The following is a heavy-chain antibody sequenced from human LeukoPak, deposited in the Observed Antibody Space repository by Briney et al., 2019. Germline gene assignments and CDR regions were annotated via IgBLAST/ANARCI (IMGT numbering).Heavy chain of an antibody. CDR1: GGSFSGYY. CDR3: ARKVAVAGPLFDP. Sequence: PSETLSLTCAVYGGSFSGYYWSWIRQPPGKGLEWIGEINHSGSTNYNPSLKSRVTISVDTSKNQFSLKLSSVTAADTAVYYCARKVAVAGPLFDPWGQGTLVTVSS. D-gene: IGHD6-19*01. J-gene: IGHJ5*02. V-gene: IGHV4-34*01. CDR2: INHSGST.